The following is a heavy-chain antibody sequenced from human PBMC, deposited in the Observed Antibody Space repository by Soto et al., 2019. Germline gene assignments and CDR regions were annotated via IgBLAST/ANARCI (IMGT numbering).Heavy chain of an antibody. J-gene: IGHJ6*02. V-gene: IGHV1-18*01. Sequence: SVKVSCKASGYTFTSYGISWVRQAPGQGLEWMGWISAYNGNTNYAQKLQGRVTMTTDTSTSTAYMELRSLRSDDTAVYYCARGIPYCSSTSCYGWESDYYYGMDVWGQGTTVTVSS. D-gene: IGHD2-2*01. CDR1: GYTFTSYG. CDR2: ISAYNGNT. CDR3: ARGIPYCSSTSCYGWESDYYYGMDV.